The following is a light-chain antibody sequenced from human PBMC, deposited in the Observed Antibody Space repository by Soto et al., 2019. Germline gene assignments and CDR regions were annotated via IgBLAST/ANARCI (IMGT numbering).Light chain of an antibody. J-gene: IGKJ1*01. V-gene: IGKV3D-15*01. Sequence: EIVMTQSPDTLCVSPGDSATLSCRASQNVGNNLAWYQQQPGQSPRLLLYGASTRASGIPPRFRGSGSGTDFTLNIKYLRSEDTAAYYCQQYNNWPRTFXQGTKVDIK. CDR3: QQYNNWPRT. CDR2: GAS. CDR1: QNVGNN.